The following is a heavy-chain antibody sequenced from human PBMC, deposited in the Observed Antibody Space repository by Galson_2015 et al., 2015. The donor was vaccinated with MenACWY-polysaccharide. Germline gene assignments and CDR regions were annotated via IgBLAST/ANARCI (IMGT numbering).Heavy chain of an antibody. CDR2: IRNDEASK. D-gene: IGHD6-13*01. Sequence: SLRLSCAASGFTFRGNGMHGLRQAPGKGLEWVALIRNDEASKHYIDAVKGRFDISRDNSKNTVDLEMNSLRPEDTAVYYCARNPSRLDIAAASHWGQGALVTVSS. V-gene: IGHV3-30*02. CDR1: GFTFRGNG. CDR3: ARNPSRLDIAAASH. J-gene: IGHJ4*02.